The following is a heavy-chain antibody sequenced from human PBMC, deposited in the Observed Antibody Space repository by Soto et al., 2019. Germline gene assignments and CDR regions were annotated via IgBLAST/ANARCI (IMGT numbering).Heavy chain of an antibody. J-gene: IGHJ4*02. CDR2: IYSGGST. CDR1: GFTVSSNY. V-gene: IGHV3-53*01. CDR3: ARDHGDGYQND. Sequence: GGSLRLSCAASGFTVSSNYMSWVRQAPGKGLEWVSVIYSGGSTYYADSVKGRFTISRDNSKNTLYLQMNRLRAEDTEVYYCARDHGDGYQNDWGQGTLVTVSS. D-gene: IGHD5-12*01.